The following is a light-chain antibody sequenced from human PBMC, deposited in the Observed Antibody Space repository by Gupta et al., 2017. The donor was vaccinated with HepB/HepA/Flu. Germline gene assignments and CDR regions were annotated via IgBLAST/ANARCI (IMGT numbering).Light chain of an antibody. J-gene: IGLJ2*01. V-gene: IGLV1-47*01. CDR2: RNN. CDR3: AAWDVSLSGVV. Sequence: QSVLTQPPSASGTPGQRVTISCSGGSSNIGTSFVYWYQQLPGTDPKLLIYRNNERPSGVPDRFSGSKSGTSASLAISGLRSEDEADYYCAAWDVSLSGVVFGGGTKLTVL. CDR1: SSNIGTSF.